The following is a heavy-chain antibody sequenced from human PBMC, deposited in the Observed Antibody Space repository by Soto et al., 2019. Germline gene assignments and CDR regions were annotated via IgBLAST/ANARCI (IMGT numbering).Heavy chain of an antibody. J-gene: IGHJ4*02. CDR1: EFTFSNYA. V-gene: IGHV3-23*01. CDR2: ISYGGGTT. Sequence: GSLRLSCAASEFTFSNYARSWVRQSPGKGLEWVSAISYGGGTTYYADSVKGRFTISRDNSKNTLYLQMNSLRAEDTAVYYCAKNPGYYYDSTGYHFDYWGQGTLVTVSS. D-gene: IGHD3-22*01. CDR3: AKNPGYYYDSTGYHFDY.